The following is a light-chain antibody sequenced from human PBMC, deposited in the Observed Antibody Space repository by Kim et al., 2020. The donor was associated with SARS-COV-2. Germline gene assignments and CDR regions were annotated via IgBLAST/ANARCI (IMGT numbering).Light chain of an antibody. Sequence: SYELTQPLSVSVALGQTAKITCGGDNMGGKYSCWYQQKPGQAPVLVIYSDSKRPSGIPERFSGSNSGNTATLTISRTQAVDEADYFCQAWDSGTAVFGGGTQLTVL. J-gene: IGLJ3*02. V-gene: IGLV3-9*01. CDR1: NMGGKY. CDR2: SDS. CDR3: QAWDSGTAV.